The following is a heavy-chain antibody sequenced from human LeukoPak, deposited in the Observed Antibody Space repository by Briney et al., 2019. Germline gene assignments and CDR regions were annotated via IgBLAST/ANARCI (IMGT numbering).Heavy chain of an antibody. CDR2: INHSGST. CDR1: GGFFSGYY. J-gene: IGHJ4*02. CDR3: AKQKRQLVIDY. V-gene: IGHV4-34*01. D-gene: IGHD6-6*01. Sequence: SETLSLTCAVYGGFFSGYYWSWIRQPPGKGLGWIGEINHSGSTNYNTSLKSRVTISVDTTKNPFSLKLSSVTAADTPVYDCAKQKRQLVIDYWGQGTLVTVSS.